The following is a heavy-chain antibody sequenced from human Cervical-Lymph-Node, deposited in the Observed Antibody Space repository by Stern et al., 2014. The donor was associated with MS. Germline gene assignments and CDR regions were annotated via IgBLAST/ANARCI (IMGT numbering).Heavy chain of an antibody. V-gene: IGHV3-30-3*01. Sequence: VQLEESGGGVVQPGGSLRLSCAASGFTFSSHVMHSVRQAPGKGLEWVAVIWHDESNNAYADSVKGRFTISRDNSNNTLSLQMNSLRAEDTAVYYCVREDGDFDYWGQGTLVTVSS. CDR1: GFTFSSHV. J-gene: IGHJ4*02. CDR3: VREDGDFDY. D-gene: IGHD2-8*01. CDR2: IWHDESNN.